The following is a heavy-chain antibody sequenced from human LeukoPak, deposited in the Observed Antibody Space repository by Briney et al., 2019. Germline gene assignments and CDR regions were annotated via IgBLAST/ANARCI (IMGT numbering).Heavy chain of an antibody. D-gene: IGHD1-1*01. CDR1: GFTFSSYS. Sequence: GSLRLSCAASGFTFSSYSMNWVRQAPGKGLEWVSSISSSSSNIYYADSVKGRFTISRDNAKNSLYLQMNSLRAEDTAVYYCAGPGGNWYIFDYWGQGTLVTVSS. CDR2: ISSSSSNI. V-gene: IGHV3-21*01. J-gene: IGHJ4*02. CDR3: AGPGGNWYIFDY.